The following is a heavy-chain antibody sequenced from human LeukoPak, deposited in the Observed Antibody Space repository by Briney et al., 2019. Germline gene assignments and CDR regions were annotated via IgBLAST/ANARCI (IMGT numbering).Heavy chain of an antibody. CDR3: ANLRYYDFWSGYALDV. J-gene: IGHJ6*04. D-gene: IGHD3-3*01. V-gene: IGHV3-43*02. CDR1: GFTFDDYA. Sequence: PGGSLRLSCAASGFTFDDYAMHWARQAPGKGLEWVSLISGDGGSTYYADSVKGRFTISRDNSKNSLYLQMNSLRTEDTALYYCANLRYYDFWSGYALDVWGKGTTVTVSS. CDR2: ISGDGGST.